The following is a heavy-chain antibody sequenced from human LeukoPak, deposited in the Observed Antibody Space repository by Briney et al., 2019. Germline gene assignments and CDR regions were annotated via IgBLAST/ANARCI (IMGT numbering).Heavy chain of an antibody. CDR3: IRGRLGKGAGRYYFDY. V-gene: IGHV3-23*01. D-gene: IGHD3-10*01. J-gene: IGHJ4*02. CDR2: ISGSGVST. Sequence: GGSLRLSCAASGFTFTSYAINWVRQAPGKGLEWVSGISGSGVSTYYADSVKGRFTISRDNSENTVYLQMDSLRVEDTALYYCIRGRLGKGAGRYYFDYWGQGTLVTVSS. CDR1: GFTFTSYA.